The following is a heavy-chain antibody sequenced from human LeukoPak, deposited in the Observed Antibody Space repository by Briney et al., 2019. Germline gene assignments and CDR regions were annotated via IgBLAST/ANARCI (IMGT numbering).Heavy chain of an antibody. V-gene: IGHV4-30-4*01. CDR3: ARGIRFLEWFDAFDI. CDR1: GGSISSGDYY. J-gene: IGHJ3*02. D-gene: IGHD3-3*01. CDR2: IYYSGST. Sequence: PSETLSLTCTVSGGSISSGDYYWSWIRQPPGKGLEWIGCIYYSGSTYYNPSLKSRVTISVDTSKNQFSLKLSSVTAADTAVYYCARGIRFLEWFDAFDIWGQGTMVTVSS.